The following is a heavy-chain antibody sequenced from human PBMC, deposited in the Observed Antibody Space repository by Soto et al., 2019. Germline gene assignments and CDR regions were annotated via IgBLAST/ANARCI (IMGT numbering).Heavy chain of an antibody. D-gene: IGHD1-26*01. Sequence: QVQLVQSGAEVKKPGASVKVSCKASGYTFTGYYMHWVRQAPGQGLEWMGWINPNSGGTNYAQKFQGRVSMTRDTSISTAYMELSRLRSDDTAVYYCATQRDSGSHLDYFDYWGQGTLVTVSS. V-gene: IGHV1-2*02. J-gene: IGHJ4*02. CDR2: INPNSGGT. CDR3: ATQRDSGSHLDYFDY. CDR1: GYTFTGYY.